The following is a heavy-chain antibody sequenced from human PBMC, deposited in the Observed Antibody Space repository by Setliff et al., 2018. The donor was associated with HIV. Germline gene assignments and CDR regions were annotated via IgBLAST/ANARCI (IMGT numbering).Heavy chain of an antibody. CDR2: INTNTGNP. Sequence: ASVKVSCKASGYTFTSYSINWVRQAPGQGLEWMGWINTNTGNPTYAQDFTGRFVFSLDTSVSTAYLQISILKAEDTAVYYCARDFGRTLDYWGRGTLVTVSS. D-gene: IGHD3-3*01. CDR1: GYTFTSYS. J-gene: IGHJ4*02. CDR3: ARDFGRTLDY. V-gene: IGHV7-4-1*02.